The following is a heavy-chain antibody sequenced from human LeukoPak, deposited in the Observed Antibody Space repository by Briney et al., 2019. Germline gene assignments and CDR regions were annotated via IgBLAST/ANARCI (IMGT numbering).Heavy chain of an antibody. CDR3: ARDPFKSSFES. J-gene: IGHJ4*02. Sequence: SETLSLTCSVSGDSMNTYHWAWIRQPAGKGLEWIGRLHVSGSTNLNPSLKSRVSISVDKSKKQFSLKMTSTTAADTAVYFCARDPFKSSFESWGQGILVTVSS. V-gene: IGHV4-4*07. CDR2: LHVSGST. D-gene: IGHD2-2*01. CDR1: GDSMNTYH.